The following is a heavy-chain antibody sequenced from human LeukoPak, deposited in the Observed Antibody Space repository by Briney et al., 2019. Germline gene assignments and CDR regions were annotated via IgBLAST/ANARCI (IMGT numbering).Heavy chain of an antibody. CDR3: ARDDGTTGVNAFDV. D-gene: IGHD3-10*01. Sequence: ASVRVSCKASGYSFTDFYMHWVRQAPGQGLEWMGWTNLNSGATNYAQSFQGRVSMTRDTSITTAYMDLSNLRSADPGVYYCARDDGTTGVNAFDVWGHGTIVTAS. CDR2: TNLNSGAT. V-gene: IGHV1-2*02. CDR1: GYSFTDFY. J-gene: IGHJ3*01.